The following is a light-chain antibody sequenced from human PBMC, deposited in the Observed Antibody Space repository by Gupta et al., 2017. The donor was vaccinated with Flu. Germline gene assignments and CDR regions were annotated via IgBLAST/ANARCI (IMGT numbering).Light chain of an antibody. V-gene: IGKV3-20*01. CDR3: QQYGTTPPIT. Sequence: EIVLTQSPGTLSLSAGERATLSCRASRSVSSAYLAWYQQKPGQAPRLLIHETSRRATGIPDRFSGSGSGTDFTLTISRLEPEDFAVYYCQQYGTTPPITFGQGTRLEIK. J-gene: IGKJ5*01. CDR2: ETS. CDR1: RSVSSAY.